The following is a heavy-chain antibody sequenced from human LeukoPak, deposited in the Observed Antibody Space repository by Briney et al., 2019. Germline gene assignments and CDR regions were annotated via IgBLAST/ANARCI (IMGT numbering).Heavy chain of an antibody. V-gene: IGHV3-23*01. CDR1: GFTFSSYA. CDR2: ISGSGGST. J-gene: IGHJ4*02. Sequence: PGGSLRLSCAASGFTFSSYAMSWVRQAPGKGLEWVSAISGSGGSTYYADSVKGRFTISRDNSKNTLYLQMNSLRAEDTAVYYCAKLSERMGLPYYFDYWGQGTLVTVSS. D-gene: IGHD1-26*01. CDR3: AKLSERMGLPYYFDY.